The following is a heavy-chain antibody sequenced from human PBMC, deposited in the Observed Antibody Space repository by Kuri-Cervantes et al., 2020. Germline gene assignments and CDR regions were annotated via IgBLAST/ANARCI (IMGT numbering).Heavy chain of an antibody. J-gene: IGHJ3*02. Sequence: SVKVSCKASGGTFSSYAISWVRQAPGQGLEWMGGIIPIFGTANYAQKFQGRVTITTDESTSTAYMELSSLRSDDTAVYYCAREWRGGSRSFGCSAFDIWGQGTMVTVSS. CDR1: GGTFSSYA. D-gene: IGHD1-26*01. CDR2: IIPIFGTA. CDR3: AREWRGGSRSFGCSAFDI. V-gene: IGHV1-69*05.